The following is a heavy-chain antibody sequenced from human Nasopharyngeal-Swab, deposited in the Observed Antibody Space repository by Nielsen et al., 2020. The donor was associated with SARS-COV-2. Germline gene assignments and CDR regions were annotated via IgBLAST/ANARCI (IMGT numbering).Heavy chain of an antibody. D-gene: IGHD3/OR15-3a*01. Sequence: ASVKVSCKASGYTFKSFAVNWVRQAPGQGLEWMGWISAYNGNTNYAQNLQGRVTMTTETSTRTAYMELRSLRSDDTAVYYCARGREDYGFWPGNPQDAFDIWGQGTMVTVSP. V-gene: IGHV1-18*01. J-gene: IGHJ3*02. CDR2: ISAYNGNT. CDR1: GYTFKSFA. CDR3: ARGREDYGFWPGNPQDAFDI.